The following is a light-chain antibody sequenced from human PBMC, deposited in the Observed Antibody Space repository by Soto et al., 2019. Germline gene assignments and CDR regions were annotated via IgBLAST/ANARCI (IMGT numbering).Light chain of an antibody. Sequence: DIVMTQSQISLPVTPGEPASISCRSSQSLLHSNGYNYLDWYLQKPGQSPQLLIYLGSNRASGVPDRFSGSGSGTDFTLKISRVEAEDVGVYYCMQALQTPLTFGRGTRLEIK. V-gene: IGKV2-28*01. CDR1: QSLLHSNGYNY. CDR2: LGS. CDR3: MQALQTPLT. J-gene: IGKJ5*01.